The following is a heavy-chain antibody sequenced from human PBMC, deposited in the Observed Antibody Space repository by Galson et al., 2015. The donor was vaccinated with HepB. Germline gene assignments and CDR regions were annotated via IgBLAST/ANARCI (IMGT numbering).Heavy chain of an antibody. J-gene: IGHJ6*03. D-gene: IGHD2-2*01. Sequence: SVKVSCKASGYTFTRYYMHWVRQAPGQGLEWMGVINPSGGSTSYAQKFEGRVTMTRDTSTSTVYMELSSLRSEDTAVYYCARGVVVVPAANALGGGNYYYYMDVWDKGTTVTVSS. CDR1: GYTFTRYY. V-gene: IGHV1-46*03. CDR2: INPSGGST. CDR3: ARGVVVVPAANALGGGNYYYYMDV.